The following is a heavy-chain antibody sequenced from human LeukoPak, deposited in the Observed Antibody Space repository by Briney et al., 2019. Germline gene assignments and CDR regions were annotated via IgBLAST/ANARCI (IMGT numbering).Heavy chain of an antibody. J-gene: IGHJ4*02. CDR3: ARGSTIFGVVNRVDY. D-gene: IGHD3-3*01. CDR1: GGSISSYY. CDR2: IYYSGST. V-gene: IGHV4-59*01. Sequence: SETLSLTCTVSGGSISSYYWSWIRQPPGKGLEGIGYIYYSGSTNYNPSLKSRVTISVDTSKNQFSLKLSSVTAADTAVYYCARGSTIFGVVNRVDYWGQGTLVTVSS.